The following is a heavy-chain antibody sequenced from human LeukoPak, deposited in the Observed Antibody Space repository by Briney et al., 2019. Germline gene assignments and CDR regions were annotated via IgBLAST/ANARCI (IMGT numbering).Heavy chain of an antibody. V-gene: IGHV3-21*01. J-gene: IGHJ5*02. CDR2: ISSSSSYI. Sequence: GGSLRLSCAASGFTFSSYSMNWVRQAPGKGLEWAPSISSSSSYIYYADSVKGRFTISRDNAKNSLYLQMNSLRAEDTAVYYCARDLSLVRGTNWFDPWGQGTLVTVSS. CDR3: ARDLSLVRGTNWFDP. CDR1: GFTFSSYS. D-gene: IGHD6-13*01.